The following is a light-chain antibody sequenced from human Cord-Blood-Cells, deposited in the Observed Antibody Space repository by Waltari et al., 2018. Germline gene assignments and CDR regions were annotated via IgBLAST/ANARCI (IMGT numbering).Light chain of an antibody. V-gene: IGLV2-14*01. Sequence: QSALTQPASVSGSPGPSITIPCTGTSSDVGGYNYVSWYQQHPGKAPKLMIDDVSNRPSGVSNRFSGSKSGNTASLTISGLQAEDEADYYCSSYTSSSTLVFGGGTKLTVL. CDR2: DVS. CDR3: SSYTSSSTLV. CDR1: SSDVGGYNY. J-gene: IGLJ2*01.